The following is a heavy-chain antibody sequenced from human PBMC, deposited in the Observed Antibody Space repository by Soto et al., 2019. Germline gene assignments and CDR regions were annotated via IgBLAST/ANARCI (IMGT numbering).Heavy chain of an antibody. D-gene: IGHD3-9*01. J-gene: IGHJ4*02. Sequence: EVQLVESGGGLVQPGGSLKLSCAASGFTFNGSAMHWVRQAPGKGLEWVGRITNKADNYATVYAASVKGRFTISRDDSKHAAYLQMNSLKTEDTAVDYCTTNHVTGPKPHWGQGTLVTVSS. V-gene: IGHV3-73*02. CDR3: TTNHVTGPKPH. CDR2: ITNKADNYAT. CDR1: GFTFNGSA.